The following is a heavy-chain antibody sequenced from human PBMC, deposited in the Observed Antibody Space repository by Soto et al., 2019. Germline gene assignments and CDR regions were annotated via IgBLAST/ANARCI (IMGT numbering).Heavy chain of an antibody. CDR2: IYYSGTT. J-gene: IGHJ5*02. V-gene: IGHV4-61*01. CDR3: ARELAP. CDR1: GGSVSNRNDY. Sequence: PSETQPHTNTVSGGSVSNRNDYWTWIRQPPGRGLEWIGHIYYSGTTNYNPSLKSRVTISLDTSKNQFSLKLSSVTAADTAVYYCARELAPWGQGALVTVS.